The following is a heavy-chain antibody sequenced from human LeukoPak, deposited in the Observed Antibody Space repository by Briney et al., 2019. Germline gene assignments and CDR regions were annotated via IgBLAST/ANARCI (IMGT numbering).Heavy chain of an antibody. CDR1: GGTFSSYA. Sequence: SVKVSCKASGGTFSSYAISWVRQAPGQGLEWMGGIIPIFGTANYAQKFQGRVTITADESTSTAYMELSSLRSEDTAVYYCAAAGSGWYQSFDYWGQGTLATVSS. V-gene: IGHV1-69*13. CDR2: IIPIFGTA. J-gene: IGHJ4*02. D-gene: IGHD6-19*01. CDR3: AAAGSGWYQSFDY.